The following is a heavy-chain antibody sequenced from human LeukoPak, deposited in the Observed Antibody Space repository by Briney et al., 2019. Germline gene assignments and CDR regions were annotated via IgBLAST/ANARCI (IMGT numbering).Heavy chain of an antibody. D-gene: IGHD6-13*01. CDR1: GFSFSRYW. CDR3: AKDRRVGYSSSFDY. V-gene: IGHV3-7*01. Sequence: GGSLRLSCAASGFSFSRYWMSWVRQAPGKGLEWVANIKQDGSEKNYVESVKGRFTISRDNAKNSLYLQTNSLRAEDTAVYYCAKDRRVGYSSSFDYWGQGTLVTVSS. CDR2: IKQDGSEK. J-gene: IGHJ4*02.